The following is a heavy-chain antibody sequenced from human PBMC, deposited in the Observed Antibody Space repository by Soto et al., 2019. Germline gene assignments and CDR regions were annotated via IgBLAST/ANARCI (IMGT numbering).Heavy chain of an antibody. V-gene: IGHV4-31*03. CDR2: IYYSGST. Sequence: QVQLQESGPGLVKPSQTLSLTCTVSGGSISSGGYYWSWIRQHPGKGLEWIGYIYYSGSTYYNPSLKSRVSISVDTSKNQFSLKLSSVTATDTAVYYCARDGSGDGYNLGYWGQGTLVTVSS. CDR1: GGSISSGGYY. D-gene: IGHD5-12*01. J-gene: IGHJ4*02. CDR3: ARDGSGDGYNLGY.